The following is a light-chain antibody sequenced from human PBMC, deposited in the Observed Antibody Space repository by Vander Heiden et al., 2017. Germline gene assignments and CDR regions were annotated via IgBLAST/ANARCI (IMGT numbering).Light chain of an antibody. J-gene: IGKJ3*01. Sequence: EIVLTQSPATLSLSPGERATLPCRASQSVSNYLAWYQQKPGQAPKLLIYDASNWATGIPARFSGSGSGTEFTLTISSLEPEDFAVYYCQQRSNWPRIFGPGTKVDIK. V-gene: IGKV3-11*01. CDR1: QSVSNY. CDR3: QQRSNWPRI. CDR2: DAS.